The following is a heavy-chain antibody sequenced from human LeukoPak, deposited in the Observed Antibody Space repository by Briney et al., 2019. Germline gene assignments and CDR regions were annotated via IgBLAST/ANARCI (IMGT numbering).Heavy chain of an antibody. Sequence: PGGSLRLSCAASGFTFSSYGMQWVRQAPGKGLEWGAVIWYDGTNQYYADSVKGRFTISRDNSKNTLHLQMNSLRAEDTAVYYCSYDSSGLVAFDIWGQGTMVTVSS. V-gene: IGHV3-33*01. CDR2: IWYDGTNQ. CDR3: SYDSSGLVAFDI. J-gene: IGHJ3*02. CDR1: GFTFSSYG. D-gene: IGHD3-22*01.